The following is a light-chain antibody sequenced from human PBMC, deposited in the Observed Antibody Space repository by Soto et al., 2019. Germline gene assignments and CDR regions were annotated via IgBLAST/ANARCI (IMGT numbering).Light chain of an antibody. Sequence: DIQMTQSPSTLSGSVGDRVTITCRASQTISSWLAWYQQKPGKAPKLLIYKASTLKSGVPSRFSGSGSGTEFTLTISSLQPDDFATYYCQQSNSFPRTFGGGTKVEIK. V-gene: IGKV1-5*03. CDR2: KAS. J-gene: IGKJ4*01. CDR1: QTISSW. CDR3: QQSNSFPRT.